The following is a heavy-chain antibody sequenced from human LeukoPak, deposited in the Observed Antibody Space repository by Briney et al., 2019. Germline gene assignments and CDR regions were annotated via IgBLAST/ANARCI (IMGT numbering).Heavy chain of an antibody. Sequence: PGGSLRLSCAASGFTVSSNYMSWVRQAPGKGLEWVSAISGSGGSTYYADSVKGRFTISRDNSKNTLYLQMNSLRAEDTAVYYCASLGPSIAVAGTGYWGQGTLVTVSS. D-gene: IGHD6-19*01. CDR1: GFTVSSNY. CDR3: ASLGPSIAVAGTGY. V-gene: IGHV3-23*01. CDR2: ISGSGGST. J-gene: IGHJ4*02.